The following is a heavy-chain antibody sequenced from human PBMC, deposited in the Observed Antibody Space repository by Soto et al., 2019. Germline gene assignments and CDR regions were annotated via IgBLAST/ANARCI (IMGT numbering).Heavy chain of an antibody. CDR2: IWYDGSYK. CDR1: GFTFSDYG. J-gene: IGHJ5*02. V-gene: IGHV3-33*03. Sequence: QVQLVASGGGVVQPGRSLSLDCAASGFTFSDYGMHWVRRAPGKGLEWVAVIWYDGSYKNYGDSVKGRFTISRDNSKNILYLQMDSRRVDDTAVYCCARGGRVRTGLCYLDRGGQGTLVTVSS. CDR3: ARGGRVRTGLCYLDR. D-gene: IGHD3-10*01.